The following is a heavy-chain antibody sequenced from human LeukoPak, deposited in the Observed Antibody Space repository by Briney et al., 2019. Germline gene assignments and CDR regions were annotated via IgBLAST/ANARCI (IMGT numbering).Heavy chain of an antibody. Sequence: PSETLSLTCTVSGGSISSYYWSWIRQPPGKGLEWIGYIYYSGSTNYNPSLKSRVTISVDTSKNQFSLKLSSVTAADTAVYYCAREAVTYDYVWGSYRYTGFDYWGQGTLVTVSS. D-gene: IGHD3-16*02. CDR2: IYYSGST. CDR3: AREAVTYDYVWGSYRYTGFDY. J-gene: IGHJ4*02. V-gene: IGHV4-59*12. CDR1: GGSISSYY.